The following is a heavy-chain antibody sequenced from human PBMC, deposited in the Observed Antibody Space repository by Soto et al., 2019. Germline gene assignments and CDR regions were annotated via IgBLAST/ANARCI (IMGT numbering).Heavy chain of an antibody. V-gene: IGHV1-24*01. D-gene: IGHD6-13*01. CDR3: ASIAAAGEFDY. J-gene: IGHJ4*02. Sequence: ASVKVSCKVSGYSLTELSIHWVRQAPGKGLEWMGGFDPEDDETIYAQKFQGRVAMTEDTSTDTAYMELSSLRSEDTAVFYCASIAAAGEFDYWGRGTLVTVSS. CDR2: FDPEDDET. CDR1: GYSLTELS.